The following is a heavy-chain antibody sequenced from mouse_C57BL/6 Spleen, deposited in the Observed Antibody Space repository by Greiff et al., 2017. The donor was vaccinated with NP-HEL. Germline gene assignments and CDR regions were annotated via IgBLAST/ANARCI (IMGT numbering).Heavy chain of an antibody. CDR1: GFSFTSYG. CDR2: RWSGGST. Sequence: VKLMESGPGLVQPSQCLSITCTVSGFSFTSYGVHWVRQSPGKGLEWLGVRWSGGSTDYNAAFISRLSISKDNSKSQVFFKMNSLQADDTAMYYCARWGGRGYYAMEYRGEGTSVTAAS. D-gene: IGHD1-1*02. CDR3: ARWGGRGYYAMEY. V-gene: IGHV2-2*01. J-gene: IGHJ4*01.